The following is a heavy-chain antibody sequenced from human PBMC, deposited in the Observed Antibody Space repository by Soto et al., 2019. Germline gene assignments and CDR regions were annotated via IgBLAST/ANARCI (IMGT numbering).Heavy chain of an antibody. CDR2: ISGSSSNM. V-gene: IGHV3-21*01. J-gene: IGHJ5*02. CDR3: AKDXNYDFWSGYSGSGWFDP. CDR1: GGTFSSYS. Sequence: SCKASGGTFSSYSMNWVRQTPGKGLEWVSSISGSSSNMYYADSVKGRFTISRDNAKNSLYLQMNSLRAEDTAVYYCAKDXNYDFWSGYSGSGWFDPWGQGTLVTVSS. D-gene: IGHD3-3*01.